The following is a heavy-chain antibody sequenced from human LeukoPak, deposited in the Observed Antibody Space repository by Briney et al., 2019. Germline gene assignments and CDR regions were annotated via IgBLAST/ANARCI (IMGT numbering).Heavy chain of an antibody. CDR3: AKRGGGSYARTFDY. D-gene: IGHD1-26*01. Sequence: PGGSLRLSCAASGFTFSSYSMNWVRQAPGKGLEWVSYISSSSTIYYADSVKGRFTISRDNAKNSLYLQMNSLRAEDTAVYYCAKRGGGSYARTFDYWGQGTLVTVSS. V-gene: IGHV3-48*01. CDR2: ISSSSTI. J-gene: IGHJ4*02. CDR1: GFTFSSYS.